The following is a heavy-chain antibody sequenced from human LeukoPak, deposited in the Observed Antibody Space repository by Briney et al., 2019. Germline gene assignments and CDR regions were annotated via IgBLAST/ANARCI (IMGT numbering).Heavy chain of an antibody. V-gene: IGHV3-21*05. D-gene: IGHD6-6*01. Sequence: GGSLXLSCAASGVTFSSYSMNWGRXAPGKGLEGGSYISSTSAGIYYADSVKGRFTISRDNAKNTLYLQMNSLRAEDTAVYYCARDVWYSSSSSFVDYWGQGTLVTVSS. CDR1: GVTFSSYS. CDR3: ARDVWYSSSSSFVDY. CDR2: ISSTSAGI. J-gene: IGHJ4*02.